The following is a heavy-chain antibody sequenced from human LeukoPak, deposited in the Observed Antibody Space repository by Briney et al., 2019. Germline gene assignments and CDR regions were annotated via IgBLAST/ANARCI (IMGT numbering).Heavy chain of an antibody. D-gene: IGHD4-17*01. CDR1: GGSFSGYY. J-gene: IGHJ6*02. CDR3: ASLDYGDYPRRTIYYYYGMDV. V-gene: IGHV4-34*01. Sequence: PPETLSLTCAVYGGSFSGYYWSWIRQPPGKGLEWIGEINHSGSTNYNPSLKSRVTISVDTSKNQFSLKLSSVTAADTAVYYCASLDYGDYPRRTIYYYYGMDVWGQGTTVTVSS. CDR2: INHSGST.